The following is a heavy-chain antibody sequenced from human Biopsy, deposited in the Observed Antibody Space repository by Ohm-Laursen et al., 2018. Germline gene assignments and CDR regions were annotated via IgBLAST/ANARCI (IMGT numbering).Heavy chain of an antibody. CDR1: GFTFSNSG. J-gene: IGHJ6*02. V-gene: IGHV3-30*18. D-gene: IGHD2/OR15-2a*01. CDR3: AKDKGTFNFYYYGMDV. Sequence: SLRLSCTAPGFTFSNSGMHWVRQAPGKGLEWVAAISYDGSKTDYGDSVKGRLNISRDNSKNTLDLQMSSLRVEDTAVYFCAKDKGTFNFYYYGMDVWGQGTLVTVSS. CDR2: ISYDGSKT.